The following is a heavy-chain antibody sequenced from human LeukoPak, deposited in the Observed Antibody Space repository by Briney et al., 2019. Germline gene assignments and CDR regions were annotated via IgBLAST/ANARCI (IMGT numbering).Heavy chain of an antibody. Sequence: GESLKISCKGSGYSFTSYRIGWVRPIPGKGLGWMGIIYPGYSDTRHRPSFQGQVTISPDKSISTAYLQWSSLKASDTAMYYCARTRHYDFWSGYYKDGFDPWGQGTLVTVSS. D-gene: IGHD3-3*01. V-gene: IGHV5-51*01. CDR1: GYSFTSYR. J-gene: IGHJ5*02. CDR2: IYPGYSDT. CDR3: ARTRHYDFWSGYYKDGFDP.